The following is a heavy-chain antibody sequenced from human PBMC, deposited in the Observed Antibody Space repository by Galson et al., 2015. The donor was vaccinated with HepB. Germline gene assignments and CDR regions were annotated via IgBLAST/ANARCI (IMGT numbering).Heavy chain of an antibody. V-gene: IGHV3-69-1*01. D-gene: IGHD5-24*01. CDR2: ISSTSST. Sequence: SLRLSCAASGFTFSDYYMIWVRQAPGKGLEWVSHISSTSSTNYADSVKGRFTISRDNAKNSLSLQMNSLRAEDTAVYYWARGLGIDGATLDYWGQGTLVTVSS. CDR1: GFTFSDYY. CDR3: ARGLGIDGATLDY. J-gene: IGHJ4*02.